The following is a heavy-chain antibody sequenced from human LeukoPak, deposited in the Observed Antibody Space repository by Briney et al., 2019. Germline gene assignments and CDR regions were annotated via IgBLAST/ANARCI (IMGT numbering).Heavy chain of an antibody. Sequence: SETLSLTCAVYGGSFSGYYWSWIRQHPGKGLEWIGEINHSGSTNYNPSLKSRVSISVDSSKNQFSLKLSSVTAADTAVYYCARGSDTAAGLYWGQGTLVTVSS. D-gene: IGHD6-13*01. V-gene: IGHV4-34*01. CDR2: INHSGST. J-gene: IGHJ4*02. CDR1: GGSFSGYY. CDR3: ARGSDTAAGLY.